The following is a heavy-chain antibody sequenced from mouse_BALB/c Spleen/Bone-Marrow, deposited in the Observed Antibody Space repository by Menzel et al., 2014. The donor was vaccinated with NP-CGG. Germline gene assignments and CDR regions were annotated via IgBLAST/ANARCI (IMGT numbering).Heavy chain of an antibody. Sequence: QVQLQQPGSELRCPGSSVTLSCKDFDSEVFPIAYMSWVSQKPGHGFEWIGDILPSIGRTIYGEKFEDKATLDADTVSNTAYLELNSLTSEDSAIYYCARQDGNYWYFDVWGAGTTVTVPS. CDR3: ARQDGNYWYFDV. V-gene: IGHV15-2*02. CDR1: DSEVFPIAY. J-gene: IGHJ1*01. D-gene: IGHD2-1*01. CDR2: ILPSIGRT.